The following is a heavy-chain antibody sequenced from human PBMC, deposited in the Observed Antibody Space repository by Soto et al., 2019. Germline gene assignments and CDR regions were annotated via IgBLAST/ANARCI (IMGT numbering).Heavy chain of an antibody. V-gene: IGHV6-1*01. CDR3: ARDGYSDSSSYYYAWFDP. CDR1: GDSVSSNSAA. D-gene: IGHD3-22*01. J-gene: IGHJ5*02. Sequence: SQTLSLTCAISGDSVSSNSAAWNWIRQSPSRGLEWLGRTYYRSQWYNDYAVSVKSRITINPDTSKNQFSLQLYSVTLEDTAVYYCARDGYSDSSSYYYAWFDPWGQGISVTVSS. CDR2: TYYRSQWYN.